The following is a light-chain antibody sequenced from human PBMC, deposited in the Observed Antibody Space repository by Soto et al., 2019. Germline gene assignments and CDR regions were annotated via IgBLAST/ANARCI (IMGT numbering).Light chain of an antibody. Sequence: QSALTQPASVSGSPGQSITISCTGTSSDVGGYIYVSWYQQYPGKAPKLMIYEVSNRPSGISNRFSGSRSGNTASLTISGLQPEDEADYYCSSYTSSSTPLFGGGTQLTVL. J-gene: IGLJ3*02. V-gene: IGLV2-14*01. CDR3: SSYTSSSTPL. CDR1: SSDVGGYIY. CDR2: EVS.